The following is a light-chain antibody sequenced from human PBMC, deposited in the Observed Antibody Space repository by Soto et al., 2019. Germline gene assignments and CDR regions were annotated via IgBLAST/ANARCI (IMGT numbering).Light chain of an antibody. V-gene: IGLV1-47*01. Sequence: QSVLTQPPSASGNAGQTVTISCSGSGSNIGINYVYWYQQLPGTAPKLLIYRNSQRPSGIPDRFSGSKSGTSASLAISGLRSEDEADYYCAAWDDSLGSHAVFGGGTQLTVL. CDR2: RNS. CDR3: AAWDDSLGSHAV. CDR1: GSNIGINY. J-gene: IGLJ7*01.